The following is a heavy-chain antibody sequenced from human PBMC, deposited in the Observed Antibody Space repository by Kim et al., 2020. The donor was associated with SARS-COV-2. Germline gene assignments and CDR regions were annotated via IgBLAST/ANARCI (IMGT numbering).Heavy chain of an antibody. CDR1: GVSMTHYY. CDR2: IYPGGSTYYPPT. Sequence: SETLSLTCTVSGVSMTHYYWSWIRQAPGKGLEWIGYIYPGGSTYYPPTNYNPSPICRDTSSLDFSKNQFSLKVTSATASYSAIYYCARSRGVDYWGQ. J-gene: IGHJ4*02. CDR3: ARSRGVDY. V-gene: IGHV4-4*08.